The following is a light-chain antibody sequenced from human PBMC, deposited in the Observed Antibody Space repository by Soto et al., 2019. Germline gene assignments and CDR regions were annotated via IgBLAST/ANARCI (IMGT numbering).Light chain of an antibody. J-gene: IGKJ1*01. CDR3: QQHNNWPPWT. Sequence: EIVMTQSPATVSVAAGERATLSCRPSQSVSDKLAWYQQKPGQAPRLLIYHASARATGIPARFSGSGSGTEFTLTISGLQSEDFAVYYCQQHNNWPPWTFGQGTKVDIK. CDR1: QSVSDK. CDR2: HAS. V-gene: IGKV3-15*01.